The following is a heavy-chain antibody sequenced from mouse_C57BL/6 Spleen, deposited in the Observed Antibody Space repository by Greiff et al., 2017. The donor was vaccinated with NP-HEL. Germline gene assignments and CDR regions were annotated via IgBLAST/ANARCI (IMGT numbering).Heavy chain of an antibody. CDR1: GYTFTSYW. D-gene: IGHD1-1*01. J-gene: IGHJ4*01. CDR2: IDPNSGGT. V-gene: IGHV1-72*01. CDR3: AREDITTVVPSMDY. Sequence: QVQLQQPGAELVKPGASVKLSCKASGYTFTSYWMHWVKQRPGRGLEWIGRIDPNSGGTKYHEKFKSKATLTVDKPSSTAYMQLSSLTSEDSAVYYCAREDITTVVPSMDYWGQGTSVTVSS.